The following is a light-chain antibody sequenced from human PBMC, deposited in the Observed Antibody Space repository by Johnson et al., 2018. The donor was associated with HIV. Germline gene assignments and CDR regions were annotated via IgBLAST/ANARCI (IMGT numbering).Light chain of an antibody. Sequence: QSILTQPPSVSGAPGQRVTISCTGSSSNIGAGYDVHWYQQFPGTAPKLLIYGNDNRPSGVPERFSGSKSGTSASLAITGLQAEDEADYYCETWDSSLSGYYVFGTGTKLTVL. CDR1: SSNIGAGYD. CDR2: GND. CDR3: ETWDSSLSGYYV. J-gene: IGLJ1*01. V-gene: IGLV1-40*01.